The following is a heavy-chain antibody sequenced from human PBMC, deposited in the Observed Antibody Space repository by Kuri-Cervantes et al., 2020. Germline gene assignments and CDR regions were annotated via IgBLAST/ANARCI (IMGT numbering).Heavy chain of an antibody. CDR1: GFTVSSNY. D-gene: IGHD3-22*01. CDR2: ISGSGGST. V-gene: IGHV3-23*01. J-gene: IGHJ3*02. Sequence: GGSLRLSCAASGFTVSSNYMSWVRQAPGKGLEGVSAISGSGGSTYYADSVKGRFTISRDNAKNTLYLQMNSLRAEDTAVYYCANEGVVATGAFDIWGQGTMVTVSS. CDR3: ANEGVVATGAFDI.